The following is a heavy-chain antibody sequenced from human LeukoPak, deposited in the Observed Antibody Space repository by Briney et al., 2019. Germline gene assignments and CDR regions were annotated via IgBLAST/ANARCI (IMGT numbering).Heavy chain of an antibody. V-gene: IGHV3-53*01. J-gene: IGHJ4*02. Sequence: GGSLRLSCAASGFTFSDYYMSWIRQAPGKGLEGVSFIYSDNTHYSDSVKGRFTISRDNSKNTLYLQMNSLRAEDTAVYYCARRAGAYSHPYDYWGQGTLVTVSS. CDR3: ARRAGAYSHPYDY. CDR2: IYSDNT. D-gene: IGHD4/OR15-4a*01. CDR1: GFTFSDYY.